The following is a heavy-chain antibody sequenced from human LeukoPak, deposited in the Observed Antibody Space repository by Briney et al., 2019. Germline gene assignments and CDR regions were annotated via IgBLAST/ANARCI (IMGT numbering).Heavy chain of an antibody. CDR1: GFTFSNYA. CDR2: IRGGGKT. V-gene: IGHV3-23*01. D-gene: IGHD1-1*01. CDR3: AKANWVSNADAVW. Sequence: GGSLRLSCAASGFTFSNYAMSWVRQAPARGLEWVSSIRGGGKTFYADSVKGRFTLSRDDSRNTVYLQLNNLRVEDTAVYYCAKANWVSNADAVWWGQGTLVTVSS. J-gene: IGHJ4*02.